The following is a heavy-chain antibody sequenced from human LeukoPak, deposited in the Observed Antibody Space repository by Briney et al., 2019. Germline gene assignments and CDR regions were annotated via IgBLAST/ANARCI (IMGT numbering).Heavy chain of an antibody. Sequence: SETLSLTCTVSGYSISSGYYWGWFRQTPGKGPEWIGNINYRGAVYYNPSLRSRATISLDTSKNQFPLRLTSVTAADTAVYFCARVTKYDNSRNNYYMDVWGKGTTVTVSS. CDR1: GYSISSGYY. D-gene: IGHD4-17*01. CDR2: INYRGAV. CDR3: ARVTKYDNSRNNYYMDV. V-gene: IGHV4-38-2*02. J-gene: IGHJ6*03.